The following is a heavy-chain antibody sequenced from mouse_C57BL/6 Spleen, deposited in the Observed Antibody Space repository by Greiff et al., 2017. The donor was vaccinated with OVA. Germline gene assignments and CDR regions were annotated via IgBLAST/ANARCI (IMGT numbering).Heavy chain of an antibody. CDR1: GYTFTDYE. CDR2: IDPETGGT. Sequence: QVQLKQSGAELVRPGASVTLSCKASGYTFTDYEMHWVKQTPVHGLEWIGAIDPETGGTAYNQKFKGKAILTADKSSSTAYMELRSLTSEDSAVYYCTRDRSTMVTTGFAYWGQGTLVTVSA. V-gene: IGHV1-15*01. D-gene: IGHD2-2*01. CDR3: TRDRSTMVTTGFAY. J-gene: IGHJ3*01.